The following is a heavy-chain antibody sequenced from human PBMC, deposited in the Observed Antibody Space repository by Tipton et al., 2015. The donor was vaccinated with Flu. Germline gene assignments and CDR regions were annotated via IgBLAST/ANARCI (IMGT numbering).Heavy chain of an antibody. CDR1: GGSISSYY. V-gene: IGHV4-59*04. J-gene: IGHJ4*02. CDR3: ARHNYYDSRALGY. D-gene: IGHD3-22*01. Sequence: GLVKPSETLSLTCTVSGGSISSYYWSWIRQPPGKGLEWIGYIYYSGSTYYNPSLKSRVTISVDTSKNQFSLKLSSVTAADTAVYYCARHNYYDSRALGYWGQGTLVTVSS. CDR2: IYYSGST.